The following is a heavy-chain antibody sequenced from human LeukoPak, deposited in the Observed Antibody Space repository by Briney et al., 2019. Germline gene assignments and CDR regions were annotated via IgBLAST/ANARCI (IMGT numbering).Heavy chain of an antibody. CDR1: GCTFTSYG. CDR2: ISAYNGNT. J-gene: IGHJ4*02. V-gene: IGHV1-18*01. Sequence: ASVKVSCKASGCTFTSYGISWVRQAPGQGLEWMGWISAYNGNTNYAQKLQGRVTMTTDTSTSTAYMELRSLRSDDTAVYYCARVVVVPAATEFDYWGQGTLVTVSS. D-gene: IGHD2-2*01. CDR3: ARVVVVPAATEFDY.